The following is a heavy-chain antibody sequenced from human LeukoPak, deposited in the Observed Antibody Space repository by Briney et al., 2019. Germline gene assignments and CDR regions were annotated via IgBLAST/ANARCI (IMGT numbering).Heavy chain of an antibody. D-gene: IGHD6-13*01. J-gene: IGHJ6*03. CDR1: GGTFSSYA. V-gene: IGHV1-69*13. CDR3: ARDGYMGYYYMDV. CDR2: IIPIFGTA. Sequence: SVKVSCKASGGTFSSYAISWVRQAPGQGLEWMGGIIPIFGTANYAQKFQGRVAITADESTSTAYMELSSLRSEDTAVYYCARDGYMGYYYMDVWGKGTTVTVSS.